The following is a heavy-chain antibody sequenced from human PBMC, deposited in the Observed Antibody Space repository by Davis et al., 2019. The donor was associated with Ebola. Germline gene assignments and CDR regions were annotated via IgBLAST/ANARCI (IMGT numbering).Heavy chain of an antibody. J-gene: IGHJ4*02. CDR1: GGSITSGSSY. CDR2: MSYTGGT. V-gene: IGHV4-39*01. CDR3: ARQNGVGLGELSFFDY. D-gene: IGHD3-16*02. Sequence: GSLRLSCTVSGGSITSGSSYWGWIRQPPGKGLEWIGIMSYTGGTYYNPSLKRRVTISVDTSKNQFSLKLTSVTAADTAVYYCARQNGVGLGELSFFDYWGQGTLVTVSS.